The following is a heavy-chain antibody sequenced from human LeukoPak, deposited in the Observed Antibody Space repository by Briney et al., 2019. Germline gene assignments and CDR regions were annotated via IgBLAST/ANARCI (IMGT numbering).Heavy chain of an antibody. CDR3: AKDQSSLYYFDY. Sequence: QPGRSLRLSCAASGFTFSSYGMHWVRQAPGKGLEWVAVISYDGSNKYYADSVKGRFTISRDNSKNTLYLQMNSLRAEDTAVYYCAKDQSSLYYFDYWGQGTLVTVSS. CDR2: ISYDGSNK. J-gene: IGHJ4*02. V-gene: IGHV3-30*18. CDR1: GFTFSSYG. D-gene: IGHD1-26*01.